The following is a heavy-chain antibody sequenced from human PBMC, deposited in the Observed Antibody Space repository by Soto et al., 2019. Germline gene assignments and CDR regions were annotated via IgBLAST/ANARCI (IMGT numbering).Heavy chain of an antibody. CDR3: AKRTTGWYFDL. CDR2: ISGSGGST. Sequence: EVQLLESGGGLVQPGGSLRLSCAASGFTFSSYAMNWVRQAPGKGLAWVSVISGSGGSTYYADSVKGRFTISRDNSKNTLYLPMNSLRAEDTAVYYCAKRTTGWYFDLWGRGTLVTVSS. J-gene: IGHJ2*01. V-gene: IGHV3-23*01. CDR1: GFTFSSYA.